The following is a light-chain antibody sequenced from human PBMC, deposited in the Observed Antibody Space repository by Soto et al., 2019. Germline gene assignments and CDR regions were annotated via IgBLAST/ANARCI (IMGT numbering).Light chain of an antibody. J-gene: IGKJ1*01. CDR2: GAS. CDR1: QSVSSSY. V-gene: IGKV3-20*01. Sequence: EIVLTQSPGTLSLSPGERATLSCRASQSVSSSYLAWYQQKPGQAPRLLIYGASTRATGVPARFSGSGSGTEFTLTISSLQAEDVAVYYCQQYYSSPPTFGQGTKVDIK. CDR3: QQYYSSPPT.